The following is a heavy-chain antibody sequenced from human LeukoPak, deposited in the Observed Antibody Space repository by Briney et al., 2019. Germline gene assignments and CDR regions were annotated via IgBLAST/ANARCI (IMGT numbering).Heavy chain of an antibody. CDR1: GFTFSSFA. J-gene: IGHJ4*02. D-gene: IGHD2-2*01. Sequence: GGSLRLSCAASGFTFSSFAMTWVRQAPGKGLEWVSGISGSGGSIYYADSVKGRFTISRDNSKNTLYLQMNSLRAEDTAVYYCAKELGYCSSTSCHTNFDYWGQGTLVTVSS. V-gene: IGHV3-23*01. CDR2: ISGSGGSI. CDR3: AKELGYCSSTSCHTNFDY.